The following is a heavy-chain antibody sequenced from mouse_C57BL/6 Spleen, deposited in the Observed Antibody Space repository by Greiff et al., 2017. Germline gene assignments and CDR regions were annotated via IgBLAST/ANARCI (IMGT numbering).Heavy chain of an antibody. V-gene: IGHV5-4*01. CDR2: ISDGGSYT. D-gene: IGHD2-5*01. CDR1: GFTFSSYA. CDR3: ARDDSKGFAY. Sequence: EVKLVESGGGLVKPGGSLKLSCAASGFTFSSYAMSWVRQTPEKRLEWVATISDGGSYTYYPANVKGRFTISRDNAKNNLYLQMSHLKSEDTAMYYCARDDSKGFAYWGQGTLVTVSA. J-gene: IGHJ3*01.